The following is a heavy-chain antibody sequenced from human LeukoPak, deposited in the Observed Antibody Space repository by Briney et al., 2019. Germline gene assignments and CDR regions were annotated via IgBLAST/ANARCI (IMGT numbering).Heavy chain of an antibody. Sequence: SQTLSLTCAISGDSVSSKSAAWNWIRQSPSRGLEWLGRTYYRSKWYNDYAVSVKSRITINPDTSKNQFSLQLNSVTAADTAVYYCARVATVVTRKFDYWGQGTLVTVSS. J-gene: IGHJ4*02. V-gene: IGHV6-1*01. CDR2: TYYRSKWYN. CDR1: GDSVSSKSAA. D-gene: IGHD4-23*01. CDR3: ARVATVVTRKFDY.